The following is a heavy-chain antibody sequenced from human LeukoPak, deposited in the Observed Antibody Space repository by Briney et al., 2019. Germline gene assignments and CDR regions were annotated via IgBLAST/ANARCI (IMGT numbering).Heavy chain of an antibody. CDR2: ISSSGSTI. CDR1: GFTFSDYY. V-gene: IGHV3-11*04. J-gene: IGHJ5*02. Sequence: GGSLRLSCAASGFTFSDYYMSWIRQAPGKGLEWVSYISSSGSTIYYADSVKGRFTISRDNAKNSLYLQMNSLRAEDTAVYYCARSAYSSSWHNWFDPWGQGTLVTVSS. D-gene: IGHD6-13*01. CDR3: ARSAYSSSWHNWFDP.